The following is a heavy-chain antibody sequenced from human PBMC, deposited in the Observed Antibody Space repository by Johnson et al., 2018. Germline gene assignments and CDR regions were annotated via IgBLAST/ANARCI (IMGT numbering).Heavy chain of an antibody. CDR1: GGSFSSYT. V-gene: IGHV1-69*01. D-gene: IGHD3-22*01. CDR2: IVPMFGSV. J-gene: IGHJ3*02. Sequence: VQLLESGAEVKKPGSSVKVSCKASGGSFSSYTVTWVRQTPGQGLEWMGAIVPMFGSVKYAQKFQGRVTITADESTATDDMERSSLKSEDTAVYYCSSSQRITRIVVPLAFDIWGQGTMVTVSS. CDR3: SSSQRITRIVVPLAFDI.